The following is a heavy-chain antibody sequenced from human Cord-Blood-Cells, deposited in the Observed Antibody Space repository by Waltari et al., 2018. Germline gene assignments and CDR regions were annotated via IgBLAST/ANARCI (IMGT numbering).Heavy chain of an antibody. J-gene: IGHJ4*02. D-gene: IGHD6-6*01. CDR1: GFTFSSYW. CDR3: ARDGGNGSSSFDY. Sequence: EVQLVESGGGLVQPGGSLRLSCAASGFTFSSYWMSWVGQAPGKGLEWVANIKQDGSEKYYVDSVKGRFTISRDNAKNSLYLQMNSLRAEDTAVYYCARDGGNGSSSFDYWGQGTLVTVSS. V-gene: IGHV3-7*01. CDR2: IKQDGSEK.